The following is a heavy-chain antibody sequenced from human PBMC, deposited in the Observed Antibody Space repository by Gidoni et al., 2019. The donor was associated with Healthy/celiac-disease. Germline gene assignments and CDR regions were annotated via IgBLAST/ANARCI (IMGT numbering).Heavy chain of an antibody. CDR1: GGSISSYY. CDR3: ARHYYYDSSGYGYYYYGMDV. Sequence: QVQLQESGPGLVKPSETLSLTCTVPGGSISSYYWSWIRPPPGKGLEWIGYIYYSGSTNYNPSLKSRVTISVDTSKNQFSLRLSSVTAADTAVYYCARHYYYDSSGYGYYYYGMDVWGQGTTVTVSS. CDR2: IYYSGST. D-gene: IGHD3-22*01. J-gene: IGHJ6*02. V-gene: IGHV4-59*08.